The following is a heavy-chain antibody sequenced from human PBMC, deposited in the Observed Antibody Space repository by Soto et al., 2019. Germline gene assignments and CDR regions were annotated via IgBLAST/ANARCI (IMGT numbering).Heavy chain of an antibody. J-gene: IGHJ4*02. CDR3: ARGRYGDY. D-gene: IGHD1-1*01. CDR1: GYTFTSYG. V-gene: IGHV1-18*01. Sequence: QVHLVQSGAEVKKPGASVKVFCKASGYTFTSYGITWVRQAPGQGLEWMGWISAHNGNTDYAQKLQGRVIVTRDTSTSTAYMELRSLISDDTAVYYCARGRYGDYWGQGALVTFSS. CDR2: ISAHNGNT.